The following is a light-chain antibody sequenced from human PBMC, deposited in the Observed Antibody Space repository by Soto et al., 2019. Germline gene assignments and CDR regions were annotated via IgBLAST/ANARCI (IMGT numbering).Light chain of an antibody. V-gene: IGKV3D-15*01. J-gene: IGKJ4*01. CDR2: GAS. CDR3: QQYNNWLMLS. Sequence: EIVMTQSPATVSVSPGERATLSCRASQSISTNLAWYQQKPGQAPRLLIYGASNRATGIPDRFSGSGSGTEFTLTISSLQSEDFAIYYCQQYNNWLMLSFGGGTKVDIK. CDR1: QSISTN.